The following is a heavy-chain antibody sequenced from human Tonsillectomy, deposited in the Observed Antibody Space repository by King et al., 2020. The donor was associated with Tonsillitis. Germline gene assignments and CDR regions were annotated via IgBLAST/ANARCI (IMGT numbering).Heavy chain of an antibody. CDR1: GDSIKNSPYY. CDR3: ARQTPYYYDCSGFSRTFDY. Sequence: QLQESGPGLVEPSETLSLTCSVFGDSIKNSPYYWGWIRQPPGKGLEWIGSIYYSGNTHYNASLKSRVTMSVDTSKNQFSLRLTSVTAADTAVYYCARQTPYYYDCSGFSRTFDYWGQGTLVTVSS. V-gene: IGHV4-39*01. D-gene: IGHD3-22*01. CDR2: IYYSGNT. J-gene: IGHJ4*02.